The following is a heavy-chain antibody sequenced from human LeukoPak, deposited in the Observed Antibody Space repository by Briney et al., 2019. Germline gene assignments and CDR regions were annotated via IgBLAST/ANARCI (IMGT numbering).Heavy chain of an antibody. V-gene: IGHV3-7*01. Sequence: PGGSLRLSCAASGFTFSSYWMNWVRQAPGKGLEWVANIKEDGSETYYVDSVKGRFTISRDNAKNSLYLQMYSLRDEDTAVYYCARALKGTTVITHSVGYWGQGTLVTVSS. CDR2: IKEDGSET. CDR3: ARALKGTTVITHSVGY. CDR1: GFTFSSYW. D-gene: IGHD4-17*01. J-gene: IGHJ4*02.